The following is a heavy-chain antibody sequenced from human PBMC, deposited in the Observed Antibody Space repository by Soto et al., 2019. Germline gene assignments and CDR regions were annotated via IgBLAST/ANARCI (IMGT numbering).Heavy chain of an antibody. J-gene: IGHJ6*02. D-gene: IGHD3-22*01. CDR1: GYTFTRNG. V-gene: IGHV1-18*01. CDR2: ISPKSGSI. CDR3: VKDRDSNSWPSRDV. Sequence: ASVKVSCKTSGYTFTRNGISWVRQAPGQGLEWTGWISPKSGSIKYAQKFQGRVIMTTDTSTSTAYMEVRSLRYDDTAVYYCVKDRDSNSWPSRDVWGPGTTVTVSS.